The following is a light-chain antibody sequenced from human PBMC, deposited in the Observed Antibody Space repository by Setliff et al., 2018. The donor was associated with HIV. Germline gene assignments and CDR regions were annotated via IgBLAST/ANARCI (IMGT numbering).Light chain of an antibody. CDR1: QSVLYSSNNKNY. Sequence: DIVMTQSPDSLAVSLGERATINCKSSQSVLYSSNNKNYLAWYQQKPGQPPKLLIYWASTRESGVPDRFSGGGSGTDFTLTISSLQAEDVAVYYCQQYYSTLRTFGQGTKVDIK. CDR3: QQYYSTLRT. V-gene: IGKV4-1*01. CDR2: WAS. J-gene: IGKJ1*01.